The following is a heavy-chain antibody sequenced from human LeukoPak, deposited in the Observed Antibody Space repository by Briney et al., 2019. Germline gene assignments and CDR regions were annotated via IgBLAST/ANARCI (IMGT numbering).Heavy chain of an antibody. J-gene: IGHJ4*02. D-gene: IGHD4-23*01. CDR3: ARAPADYGGNSLFDY. V-gene: IGHV6-1*01. CDR1: GDSFSSNRAA. CDR2: AYYRSKWYY. Sequence: SQTLSLTCAISGDSFSSNRAAWSWIRQSPSRGLEWLGRAYYRSKWYYGYALSVKSRMTINPDTSKNQISLQLNSVTPEDTAVYYCARAPADYGGNSLFDYWGQGTLVTVSS.